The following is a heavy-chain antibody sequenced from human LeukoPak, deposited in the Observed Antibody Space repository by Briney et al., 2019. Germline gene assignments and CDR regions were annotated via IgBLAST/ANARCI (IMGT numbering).Heavy chain of an antibody. CDR3: AREPYYDILTGYYSEAFDI. Sequence: SETLSLTYTVSGGSISSSSYYWGWIRQPPGKGLEWIGSIYYSGSTYYNPSLKSRVTISVDTSKNQFSLKLSSVTAADTAVYYCAREPYYDILTGYYSEAFDIWGQGTMVTVSS. D-gene: IGHD3-9*01. CDR2: IYYSGST. CDR1: GGSISSSSYY. J-gene: IGHJ3*02. V-gene: IGHV4-39*02.